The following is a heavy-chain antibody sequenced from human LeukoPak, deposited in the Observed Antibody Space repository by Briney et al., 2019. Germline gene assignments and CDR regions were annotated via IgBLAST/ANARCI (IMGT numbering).Heavy chain of an antibody. Sequence: ASVKVSCKASGYTFTNYAMNWVRQAPGQGLEWMGWINPNTGNPTYAQGFTGRFVFSLDTSVTTTYLQISGLKAEDTAEYYCARAYQRLGGLSFPDAWGQGTLVTVSS. CDR1: GYTFTNYA. V-gene: IGHV7-4-1*02. CDR2: INPNTGNP. J-gene: IGHJ5*02. CDR3: ARAYQRLGGLSFPDA. D-gene: IGHD3-16*02.